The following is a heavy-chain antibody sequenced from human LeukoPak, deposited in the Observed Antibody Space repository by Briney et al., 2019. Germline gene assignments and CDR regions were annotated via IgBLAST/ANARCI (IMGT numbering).Heavy chain of an antibody. CDR3: ARDEWLLDAFDI. J-gene: IGHJ3*02. Sequence: SVKVSCKASGGTFSSYTISWVRQAPGQGLEWMGRIIPILGIANYAQKFQGRVTITADKSTSTAYMELSRLRSDDTAVYYCARDEWLLDAFDIWGQGTMVTVSS. D-gene: IGHD6-19*01. V-gene: IGHV1-69*04. CDR2: IIPILGIA. CDR1: GGTFSSYT.